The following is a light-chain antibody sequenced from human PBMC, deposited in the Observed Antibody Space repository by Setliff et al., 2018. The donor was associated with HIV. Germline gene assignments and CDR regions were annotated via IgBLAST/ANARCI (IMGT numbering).Light chain of an antibody. CDR3: SSYAGTNNPYV. V-gene: IGLV2-14*03. CDR2: GVT. CDR1: TRDVGGHNF. J-gene: IGLJ1*01. Sequence: QSVLTQPASVSGSPGQSITISCTGTTRDVGGHNFVSWYQQHPGKVPKLMIYGVTIRPSGVSNRFSGSKSGNTASLTVSGLQTEDEADYYCSSYAGTNNPYVFGTGTKGTVL.